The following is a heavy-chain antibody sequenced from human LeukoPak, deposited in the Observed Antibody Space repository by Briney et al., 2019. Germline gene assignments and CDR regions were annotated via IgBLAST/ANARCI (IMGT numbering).Heavy chain of an antibody. D-gene: IGHD3-22*01. CDR3: ARRPYSDTSGRLSDV. V-gene: IGHV3-9*01. CDR1: GFTFDDYA. J-gene: IGHJ6*02. CDR2: ISWNSGSI. Sequence: GRSLRLSCAASGFTFDDYAMHWVRQAPGKGLEWVSGISWNSGSIGYADSVKGRFTISRGNAKNSLYLQMNSLRDEDTAVYFCARRPYSDTSGRLSDVWGQGTTVTVSS.